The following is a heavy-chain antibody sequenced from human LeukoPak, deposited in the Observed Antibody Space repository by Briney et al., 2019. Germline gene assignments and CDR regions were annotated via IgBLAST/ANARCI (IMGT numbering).Heavy chain of an antibody. J-gene: IGHJ4*02. CDR2: IKQDGSEK. Sequence: GGSLRLSCAASGFTFSSYWTSWVRQAPGKGLEWVANIKQDGSEKYYVDSVKGRFTISRDNAKKSLYLQINSLRTEDTAVYYCATKSGTYYNYWGRGSLVTVSS. CDR1: GFTFSSYW. D-gene: IGHD1-26*01. V-gene: IGHV3-7*03. CDR3: ATKSGTYYNY.